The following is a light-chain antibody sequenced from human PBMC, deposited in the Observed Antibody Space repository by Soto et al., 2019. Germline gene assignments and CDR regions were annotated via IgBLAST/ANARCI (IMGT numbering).Light chain of an antibody. CDR2: DGS. Sequence: DIQMTQSPSTLSASVGDRVTITCRASQSIGSSLAWYQQKPGKAPKLLIFDGSSLERGVPSRFSGSGSGTAFTLTIRSLQPDYFSTYFCQQYNGYSRTFGQGTKVEIK. CDR3: QQYNGYSRT. V-gene: IGKV1-5*01. J-gene: IGKJ1*01. CDR1: QSIGSS.